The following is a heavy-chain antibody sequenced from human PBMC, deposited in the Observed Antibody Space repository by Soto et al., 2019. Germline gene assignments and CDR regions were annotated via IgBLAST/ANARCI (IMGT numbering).Heavy chain of an antibody. D-gene: IGHD3-22*01. V-gene: IGHV1-2*02. CDR1: GYTFTGYY. CDR3: ARSERDYDSSGYVY. Sequence: ASVKVSCKASGYTFTGYYMHWVRQAPGQGLEWMGWINPNSGGTNYAQKFQGRVTITRDTSISTAYMALRRLRSDDTAVYYCARSERDYDSSGYVYWGQGTLVTVSS. CDR2: INPNSGGT. J-gene: IGHJ4*02.